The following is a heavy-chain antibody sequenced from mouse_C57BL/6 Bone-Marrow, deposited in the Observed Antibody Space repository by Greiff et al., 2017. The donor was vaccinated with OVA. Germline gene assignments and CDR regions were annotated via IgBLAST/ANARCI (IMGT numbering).Heavy chain of an antibody. V-gene: IGHV1-82*01. CDR3: APGYGSSYSYYFDY. D-gene: IGHD1-1*01. CDR2: IYPGDGDT. J-gene: IGHJ2*01. CDR1: GYAFSSSW. Sequence: VQLQQSGPELVKPGASVKISCKASGYAFSSSWMNWVKQRPGEGLEWIGRIYPGDGDTNYNGKFKGKATLTADKSSSTAYMQLSSLTSEDSAVYFCAPGYGSSYSYYFDYWGQGTTLTVSS.